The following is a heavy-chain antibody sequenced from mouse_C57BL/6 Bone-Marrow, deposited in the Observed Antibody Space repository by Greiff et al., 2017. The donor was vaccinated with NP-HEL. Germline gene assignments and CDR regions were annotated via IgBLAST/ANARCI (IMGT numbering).Heavy chain of an antibody. J-gene: IGHJ3*01. D-gene: IGHD1-1*01. CDR3: AKNFYYGSSPAWFAY. Sequence: QVQLQQSGPGLVQPSQSLSITCTVSGFSLTSYGVHWVRQSPGKGLEWLGVIWRGGSTDYNAAFMSRLSITKDNSKSQVFFKMNSLQADDTAIYYCAKNFYYGSSPAWFAYWGQGTLVTVSA. CDR2: IWRGGST. V-gene: IGHV2-5*01. CDR1: GFSLTSYG.